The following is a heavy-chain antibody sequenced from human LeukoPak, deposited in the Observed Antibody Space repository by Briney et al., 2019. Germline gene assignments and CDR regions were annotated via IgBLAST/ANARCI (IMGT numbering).Heavy chain of an antibody. Sequence: GGSLRLSCAASGFTFSSCAMHWVRQAPGKGLEWVAVISYDGSNKYYADSVKGRFTISRDNSKNTLYLQMNSLRAEDTAVYYCARDNRGSIAVAGTFDYWGQGTLVTVSS. J-gene: IGHJ4*02. CDR3: ARDNRGSIAVAGTFDY. D-gene: IGHD6-19*01. V-gene: IGHV3-30-3*01. CDR2: ISYDGSNK. CDR1: GFTFSSCA.